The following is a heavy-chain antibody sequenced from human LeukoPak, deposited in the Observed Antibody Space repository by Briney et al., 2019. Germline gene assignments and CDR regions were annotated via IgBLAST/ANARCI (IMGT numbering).Heavy chain of an antibody. CDR3: AREMLAAVAAQS. J-gene: IGHJ5*02. CDR1: RFTFTNYS. CDR2: ISSLSNYI. V-gene: IGHV3-21*01. D-gene: IGHD6-19*01. Sequence: GGSLRLSCAASRFTFTNYSMNWVRQAPGKGLEWVSSISSLSNYIYYADSVKGRFTISRDNAKNSLYLQMNSLRAEDTAVYYCAREMLAAVAAQSWGQGTLVTVSS.